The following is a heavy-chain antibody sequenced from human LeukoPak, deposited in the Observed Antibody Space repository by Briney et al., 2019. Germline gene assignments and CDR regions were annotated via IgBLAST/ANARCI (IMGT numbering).Heavy chain of an antibody. V-gene: IGHV3-30*01. D-gene: IGHD5-18*01. Sequence: PGGSLRLSCAASGFTFSSFAMHWVRQAPGKGLEWVAVISYDGSHKDYADSVKGRFTISRDNSKISLYLQINSLRAEDTAVYYCARAWDTVTVPGPFDYWGQGTLVTVSS. CDR2: ISYDGSHK. CDR1: GFTFSSFA. CDR3: ARAWDTVTVPGPFDY. J-gene: IGHJ4*02.